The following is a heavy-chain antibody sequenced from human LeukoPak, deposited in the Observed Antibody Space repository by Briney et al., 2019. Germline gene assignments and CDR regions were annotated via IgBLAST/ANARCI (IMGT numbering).Heavy chain of an antibody. CDR2: ISSSGSTI. J-gene: IGHJ5*02. Sequence: GGSLRLSCAASGFTFSSYAMSWIRQAPGKGLEWVSYISSSGSTIYYADSVKGRFTISRDNAKNSLYLQMNSLRAEDTAVYYCARVQTPDLIRFYPRGGFDPWGQGTQVTVSS. D-gene: IGHD3-3*01. CDR1: GFTFSSYA. CDR3: ARVQTPDLIRFYPRGGFDP. V-gene: IGHV3-11*01.